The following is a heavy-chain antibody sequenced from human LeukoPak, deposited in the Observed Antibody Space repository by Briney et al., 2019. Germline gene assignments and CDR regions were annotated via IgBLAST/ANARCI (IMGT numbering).Heavy chain of an antibody. CDR3: ARLDFWSGDDY. V-gene: IGHV1-2*02. Sequence: ASVKVSCKASGYTFTGYYMHWVRQAPGQGLEWMGWINPNSGGTSYAQKFQGRVTMTRDTSISTAYMELSRLRSDDTAVYYCARLDFWSGDDYWGQGTLVTVSS. J-gene: IGHJ4*02. D-gene: IGHD3-3*01. CDR2: INPNSGGT. CDR1: GYTFTGYY.